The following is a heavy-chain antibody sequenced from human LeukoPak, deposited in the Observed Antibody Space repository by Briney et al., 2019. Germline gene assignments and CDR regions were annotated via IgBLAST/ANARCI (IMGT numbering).Heavy chain of an antibody. CDR3: ARDAPDYYDSSFYWYFDL. V-gene: IGHV1-69*04. CDR1: GGTFSSYA. J-gene: IGHJ2*01. D-gene: IGHD3-22*01. CDR2: IIPILGIA. Sequence: ASVKVSCKASGGTFSSYAISWVRQAPGQGLEWMGRIIPILGIANYAQKFQGRVTITADKSTSTAYMELSSLRSEDTAVYYCARDAPDYYDSSFYWYFDLWGRGTLVTVSS.